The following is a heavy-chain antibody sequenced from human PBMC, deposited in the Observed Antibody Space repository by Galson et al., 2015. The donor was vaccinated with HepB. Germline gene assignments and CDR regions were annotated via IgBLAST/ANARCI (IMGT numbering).Heavy chain of an antibody. CDR3: ATSRGSGSYSDY. J-gene: IGHJ4*02. Sequence: SLRLSCAASDFTFSTYAMHWVRQAPGKGLEWVAVISFDGIHKYYADSVKGRFTISRDSSNNILSLQMNSLRPEDTAVYYCATSRGSGSYSDYWGQGTLVTVSS. V-gene: IGHV3-30-3*01. CDR2: ISFDGIHK. CDR1: DFTFSTYA. D-gene: IGHD1-26*01.